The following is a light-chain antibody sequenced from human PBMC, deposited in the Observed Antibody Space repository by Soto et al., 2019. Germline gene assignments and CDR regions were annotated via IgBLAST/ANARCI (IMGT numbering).Light chain of an antibody. J-gene: IGKJ4*01. V-gene: IGKV1-39*01. Sequence: DIQMTQSPSSLSASVGDRVTITCRASQSITTYINWYRQKPGKATKLLIYAASSLQSGVPSRFSGSGSETEFTISISSLQAVDFATYFCQQIFGASLTFGGGTKVDIK. CDR3: QQIFGASLT. CDR1: QSITTY. CDR2: AAS.